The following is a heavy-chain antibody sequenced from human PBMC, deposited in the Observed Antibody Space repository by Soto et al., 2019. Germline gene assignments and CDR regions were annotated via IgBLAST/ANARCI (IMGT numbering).Heavy chain of an antibody. CDR3: ASSPPYAKYYFDY. D-gene: IGHD3-16*01. J-gene: IGHJ4*02. CDR2: IYYSGST. V-gene: IGHV4-31*03. CDR1: GGSISSGGYY. Sequence: PSETLSLTCTVSGGSISSGGYYWSWIRQHPGKGLEWIGYIYYSGSTYYNPSLKSRVTISVDTSKNQFSLKLSSVTAADTAVYYCASSPPYAKYYFDYWGQGTLVTVSS.